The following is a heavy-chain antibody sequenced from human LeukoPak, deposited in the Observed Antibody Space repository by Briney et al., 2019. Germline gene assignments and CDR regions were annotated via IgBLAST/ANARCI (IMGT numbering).Heavy chain of an antibody. Sequence: PSETLSLTCAVSGGSTSSSNWWSWVRQPPGKGLEWIGEIYHSGSTNYNPSLKSRVTISVDKSKNQFSLKLSSVTAADTAVYYCARHQEGPYSSSLDYWGQGTLVTVSS. D-gene: IGHD6-19*01. CDR1: GGSTSSSNW. V-gene: IGHV4-4*02. CDR2: IYHSGST. J-gene: IGHJ4*02. CDR3: ARHQEGPYSSSLDY.